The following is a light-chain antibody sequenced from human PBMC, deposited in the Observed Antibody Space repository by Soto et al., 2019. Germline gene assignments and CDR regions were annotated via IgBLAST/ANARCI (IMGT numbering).Light chain of an antibody. J-gene: IGKJ4*01. V-gene: IGKV3-15*01. CDR3: QQYNVWPLT. CDR1: QSVGSN. CDR2: AAS. Sequence: EIVLTQSPASLSLSPGEGATLSCRPSQSVGSNLAWYQQKPGQAPRLLIYAASTRATGIPARFSGSGSGTDFTLTISSLQSEDFAVYYCQQYNVWPLTFGGGTKVDIK.